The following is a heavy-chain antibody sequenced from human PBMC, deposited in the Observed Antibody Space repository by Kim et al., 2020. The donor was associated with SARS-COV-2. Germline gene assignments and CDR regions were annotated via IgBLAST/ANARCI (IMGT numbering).Heavy chain of an antibody. CDR1: GYSFTAYG. CDR2: INGGNVDT. D-gene: IGHD6-19*01. Sequence: ASVKVSCKASGYSFTAYGTHWVRQAPGQRFEWMGWINGGNVDTKSAQRFLAIVTITRDTVANSVYMELNSLRSEDSGVYYCATGGAVASSTSMEVWGNGT. CDR3: ATGGAVASSTSMEV. V-gene: IGHV1-3*01. J-gene: IGHJ6*03.